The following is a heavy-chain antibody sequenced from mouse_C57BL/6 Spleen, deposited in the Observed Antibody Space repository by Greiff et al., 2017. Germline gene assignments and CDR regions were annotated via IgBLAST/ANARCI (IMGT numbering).Heavy chain of an antibody. J-gene: IGHJ1*03. V-gene: IGHV7-3*01. CDR3: TRDLWYFDV. CDR2: IRNKANGYTT. CDR1: GFTFTDYY. Sequence: EVMLVESGGGLVQPGGSLSLSCAASGFTFTDYYMSWVRQPPGKALEWLGFIRNKANGYTTEYSASVKGRFTISRDNARNTLYLQMSSLKSEDTAMYYCTRDLWYFDVWGTGTTVTVSS.